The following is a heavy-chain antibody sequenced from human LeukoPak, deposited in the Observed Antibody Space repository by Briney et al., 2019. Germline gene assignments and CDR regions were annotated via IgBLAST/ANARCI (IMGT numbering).Heavy chain of an antibody. V-gene: IGHV3-73*01. CDR2: IEKNTKNYAT. CDR1: GFTLSDCA. Sequence: PGGSLRLSCAASGFTLSDCAFHWVRQAPGKGLEWVGLIEKNTKNYATGYAESVKGRSVISRDESKSVSYLQMNSLTTDDTAIYYCTRDGGNWSHIDKWGQGTLVTVSS. D-gene: IGHD4-23*01. J-gene: IGHJ4*02. CDR3: TRDGGNWSHIDK.